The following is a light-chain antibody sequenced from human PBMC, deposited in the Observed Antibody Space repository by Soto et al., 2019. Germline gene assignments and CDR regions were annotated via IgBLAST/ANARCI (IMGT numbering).Light chain of an antibody. CDR2: GAS. CDR1: QSVSSSY. V-gene: IGKV3-20*01. Sequence: EIVLTQSPGTLSLSPWERATLSCRASQSVSSSYLAWYQQKPGQAPRLLIYGASRRATGVPDRFSGSGSGTDFTLTISRLEPEDFAVYYCQQYASSPLTFGQGTRLEIK. J-gene: IGKJ5*01. CDR3: QQYASSPLT.